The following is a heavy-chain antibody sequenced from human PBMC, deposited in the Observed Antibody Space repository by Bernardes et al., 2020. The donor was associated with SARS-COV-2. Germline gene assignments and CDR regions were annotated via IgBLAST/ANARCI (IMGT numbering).Heavy chain of an antibody. Sequence: GGSLRLSCEASGFIFSTYDMYWVRQAPGKGLEWLSYISSTGTTIYYADSVRGRFTIFRDNARDTLYLQMDSLTADDTAVYYCASDFGGPSDYWGQGTLVTVSS. CDR2: ISSTGTTI. V-gene: IGHV3-48*03. CDR1: GFIFSTYD. CDR3: ASDFGGPSDY. D-gene: IGHD2-15*01. J-gene: IGHJ4*02.